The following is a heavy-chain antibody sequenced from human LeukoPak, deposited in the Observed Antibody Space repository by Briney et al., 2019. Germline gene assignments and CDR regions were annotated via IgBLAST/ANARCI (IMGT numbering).Heavy chain of an antibody. CDR2: IDEKRRT. D-gene: IGHD3-10*01. Sequence: PSETLSLTCAVYGSFSDHSWSWVRQPPGKGLEWIGEIDEKRRTSYSPSLTSRVTMSVDTSKNQFSLKLSSVTAADTAVYYCASGSGSSFDYWGQGTLVTVSS. CDR3: ASGSGSSFDY. V-gene: IGHV4-34*01. CDR1: GSFSDHS. J-gene: IGHJ4*02.